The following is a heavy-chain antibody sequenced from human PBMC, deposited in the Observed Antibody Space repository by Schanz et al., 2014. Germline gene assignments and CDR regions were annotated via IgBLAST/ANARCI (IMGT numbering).Heavy chain of an antibody. CDR1: GITFSGYG. V-gene: IGHV3-30*18. CDR2: ISFDGRNT. Sequence: QVQLVESGGGVVQPGRSLRLSCAASGITFSGYGLHWVRQAPGKGLEWVGFISFDGRNTDYAHSVKGRFTISRDNSKNTMNLQMNSLRAEDTAVYYCAKEKEEVAANGSFIDYWGQGTLVTVSS. CDR3: AKEKEEVAANGSFIDY. J-gene: IGHJ4*02. D-gene: IGHD2-15*01.